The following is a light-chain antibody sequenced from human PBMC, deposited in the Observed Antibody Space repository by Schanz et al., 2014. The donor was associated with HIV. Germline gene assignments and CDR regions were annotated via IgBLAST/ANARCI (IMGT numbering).Light chain of an antibody. CDR2: SSY. Sequence: QSVLTQPPSASGTPGQRVTISCSGSSSSIKTNTVNWFQQLPGTAPKLLIHSSYHRPSGVPDRFFGSKSGTSASLAISGLRSDDEAHYYCATWDDSLKGVVFGGGTKLTVL. CDR1: SSSIKTNT. J-gene: IGLJ2*01. V-gene: IGLV1-44*01. CDR3: ATWDDSLKGVV.